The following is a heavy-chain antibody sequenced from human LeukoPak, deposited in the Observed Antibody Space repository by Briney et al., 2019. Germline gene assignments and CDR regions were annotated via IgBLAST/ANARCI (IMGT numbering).Heavy chain of an antibody. V-gene: IGHV4-4*07. Sequence: SETLSLTCTVSGGSISSYYWSWIRQPAGKGLEWIGRIYNSGRTNYNPSLKSRVTMSQDTSKNQFSLQLSSVTAADTAVYYCARGEWFGEVSQFDPWGQGTLVTVSS. D-gene: IGHD3-10*01. CDR1: GGSISSYY. CDR2: IYNSGRT. CDR3: ARGEWFGEVSQFDP. J-gene: IGHJ5*02.